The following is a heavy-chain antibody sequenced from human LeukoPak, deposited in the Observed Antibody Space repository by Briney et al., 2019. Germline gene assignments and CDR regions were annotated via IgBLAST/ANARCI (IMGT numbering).Heavy chain of an antibody. CDR1: GGSFSGYY. V-gene: IGHV4-34*01. J-gene: IGHJ4*02. CDR2: INHSGST. D-gene: IGHD6-19*01. Sequence: SETLSLTCAVYGGSFSGYYWSWIRQPPGKGLEWIGEINHSGSTNYNPSLKSRVTISVDTSKNQFSLKLSSVTAADTAVYYCACLTLGSSVEDYWGQGTLVTVSS. CDR3: ACLTLGSSVEDY.